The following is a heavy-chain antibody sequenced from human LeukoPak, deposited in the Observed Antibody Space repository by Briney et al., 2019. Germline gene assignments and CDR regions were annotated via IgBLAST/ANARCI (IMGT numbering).Heavy chain of an antibody. Sequence: ASVTVSCTASGYTFASYGISWVRQAPGQGLEWMGWISAYNGNTNYAQKLQGRVTMTTDTSTSTAYMELRSLRSEDTAVYYCASPGYCSSTSCPRAYYYYMDVWGKGTTVTVSS. CDR3: ASPGYCSSTSCPRAYYYYMDV. CDR1: GYTFASYG. V-gene: IGHV1-18*01. D-gene: IGHD2-2*01. J-gene: IGHJ6*03. CDR2: ISAYNGNT.